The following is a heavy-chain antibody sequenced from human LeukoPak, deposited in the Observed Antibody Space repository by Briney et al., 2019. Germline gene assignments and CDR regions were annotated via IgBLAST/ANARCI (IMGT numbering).Heavy chain of an antibody. Sequence: GGSLRLSCAASGFTFSSYSMNWVRQAPGKGLEWVSSISSSSSYIYYADSVKGRFTISRDNAKNSLYLQMNSPRAEDTAVYYCARDRQRGSIAAAPPPYYYYMDVWGKGTTVTVSS. CDR2: ISSSSSYI. J-gene: IGHJ6*03. V-gene: IGHV3-21*01. CDR3: ARDRQRGSIAAAPPPYYYYMDV. D-gene: IGHD6-13*01. CDR1: GFTFSSYS.